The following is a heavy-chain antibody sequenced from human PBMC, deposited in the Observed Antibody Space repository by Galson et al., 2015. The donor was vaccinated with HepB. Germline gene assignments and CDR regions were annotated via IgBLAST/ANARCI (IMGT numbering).Heavy chain of an antibody. V-gene: IGHV3-23*01. Sequence: SLRLSCAASGFTFSSYAMSWVRQAPGKGLEWVSAISGSSGSTYYADSVKGRFTISRDNSKNTLYLQMNSLRAEDTAVYYCAKFGYLWFREPCLWGQGTLVTVSS. D-gene: IGHD3-10*01. J-gene: IGHJ4*02. CDR1: GFTFSSYA. CDR3: AKFGYLWFREPCL. CDR2: ISGSSGST.